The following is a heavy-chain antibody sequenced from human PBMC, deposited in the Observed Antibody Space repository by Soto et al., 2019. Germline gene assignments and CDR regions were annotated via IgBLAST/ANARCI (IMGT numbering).Heavy chain of an antibody. V-gene: IGHV4-59*08. J-gene: IGHJ6*02. CDR3: ARFDWLSRDSYGMDV. D-gene: IGHD3-9*01. CDR2: ISYSGGS. CDR1: GASISTYY. Sequence: SETLSLTCTVSGASISTYYWSWIRQSPGKGLEWIGYISYSGGSNSNPSLRGRVTISVDTSKNQFSLKLSSVTAADTAVYYCARFDWLSRDSYGMDVWGQGTTVTVSS.